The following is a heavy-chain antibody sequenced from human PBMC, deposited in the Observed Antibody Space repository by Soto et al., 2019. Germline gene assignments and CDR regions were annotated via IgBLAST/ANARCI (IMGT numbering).Heavy chain of an antibody. V-gene: IGHV3-66*01. D-gene: IGHD3-22*01. CDR1: GFTVTLNY. J-gene: IGHJ4*02. Sequence: GGSLRLSCAASGFTVTLNYMSWVRQAPGKGLEWVSIIYSGGSSYYADSVKGRFTISRDNSKNMLYLQMNSLRADDTAVYYCARGPTGHYFHSTLYDFDYWGQGTLVTVSS. CDR2: IYSGGSS. CDR3: ARGPTGHYFHSTLYDFDY.